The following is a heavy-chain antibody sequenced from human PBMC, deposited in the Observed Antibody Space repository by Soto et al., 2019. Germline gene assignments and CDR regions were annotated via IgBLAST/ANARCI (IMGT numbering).Heavy chain of an antibody. CDR3: ARDVDADFRTDFDY. D-gene: IGHD4-17*01. CDR2: ISGNGEII. CDR1: GFTFSDYY. V-gene: IGHV3-11*01. J-gene: IGHJ4*02. Sequence: GGSLRLSCAASGFTFSDYYIHWIRLAPGKGLEWISYISGNGEIIQYAASARGRFTISRDNAENSVYLEMDSLRAEDTALYYCARDVDADFRTDFDYWGRGTLVTVSS.